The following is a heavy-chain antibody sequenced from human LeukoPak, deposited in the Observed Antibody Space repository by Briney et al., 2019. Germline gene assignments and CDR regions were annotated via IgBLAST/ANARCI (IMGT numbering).Heavy chain of an antibody. CDR2: IYTNGST. J-gene: IGHJ4*02. Sequence: SETLSLTCSVSGASMSNSFRSWIRQPAGKGLEWIGRIYTNGSTNYNPSLKSRVTLSVDTSDNQFSLKLTSVTAADTALYYCERAPAGCGGTCPFDYWGQGTLVTVSS. D-gene: IGHD2-15*01. CDR1: GASMSNSF. CDR3: ERAPAGCGGTCPFDY. V-gene: IGHV4-4*07.